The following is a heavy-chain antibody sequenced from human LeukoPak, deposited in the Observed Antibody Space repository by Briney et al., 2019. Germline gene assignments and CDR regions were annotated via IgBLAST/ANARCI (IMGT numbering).Heavy chain of an antibody. CDR1: GYTFNGYY. CDR2: INPNSGGT. D-gene: IGHD6-6*01. V-gene: IGHV1-2*06. J-gene: IGHJ4*02. CDR3: ARGDLTSIAARISFDY. Sequence: GASVKVSCKASGYTFNGYYMHWVRQAPGQGLEWMGRINPNSGGTNYAQKFQGRVTMTRDTSISTACMELSRLRSDDTAVYYCARGDLTSIAARISFDYWGQGTLVTVSS.